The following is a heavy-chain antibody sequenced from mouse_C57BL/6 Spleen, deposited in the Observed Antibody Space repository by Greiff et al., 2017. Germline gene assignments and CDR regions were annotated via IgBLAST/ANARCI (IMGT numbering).Heavy chain of an antibody. J-gene: IGHJ4*01. Sequence: VQLQQSGPELVKPGASVKISCKASGYSFTGYYMNWVKQSPEKSLEWIGEINPSTGGTTYNQKFKAKATLTVDKSSSTAYMQLKSLTSEDSAVYYCARGDGYYVSMDYWGQGTSVTVSS. CDR1: GYSFTGYY. V-gene: IGHV1-42*01. CDR3: ARGDGYYVSMDY. CDR2: INPSTGGT. D-gene: IGHD2-3*01.